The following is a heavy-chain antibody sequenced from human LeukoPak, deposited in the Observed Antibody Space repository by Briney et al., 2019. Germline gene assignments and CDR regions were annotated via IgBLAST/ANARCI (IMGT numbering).Heavy chain of an antibody. CDR2: IYYSGST. Sequence: SETLSLTCTVSGGSISSYYWSWIRQPPGKGLEWIGYIYYSGSTNYNPSLKSRVTISVDTSKNQFSLKLSSVTAADTAVYYCARHGVRVLLWFGELGGWFDPWGQGTLVTVSS. CDR1: GGSISSYY. CDR3: ARHGVRVLLWFGELGGWFDP. V-gene: IGHV4-59*08. D-gene: IGHD3-10*01. J-gene: IGHJ5*02.